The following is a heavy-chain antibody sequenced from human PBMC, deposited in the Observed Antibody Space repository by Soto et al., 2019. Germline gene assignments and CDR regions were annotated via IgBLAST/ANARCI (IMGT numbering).Heavy chain of an antibody. CDR1: GFTFSTYG. Sequence: QMQLVESGGGVVQAGRSLRPSCEASGFTFSTYGMHGVRQAPGKGLGGVAVIWYDGSNQYYADSVKGRFIISRDNSKNTLYLQLNSLRAEDTAVYYCARASQFYDSSGYLYWGQGTLVTVSS. J-gene: IGHJ4*02. CDR2: IWYDGSNQ. D-gene: IGHD3-22*01. CDR3: ARASQFYDSSGYLY. V-gene: IGHV3-33*01.